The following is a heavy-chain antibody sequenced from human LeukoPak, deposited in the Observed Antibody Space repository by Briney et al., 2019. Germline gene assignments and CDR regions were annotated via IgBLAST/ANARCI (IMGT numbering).Heavy chain of an antibody. CDR1: SYSISSGYY. Sequence: SETLSLTCTVSSYSISSGYYWGWIRQPPGKGLEWIGSIYHSGSTYYNPSLKSRVTISVDTSKNQFSLKLSSVTAADTAVYYCARALGYDWVRYYYYYYMDVWGKGTTVIVSS. J-gene: IGHJ6*03. V-gene: IGHV4-38-2*02. CDR2: IYHSGST. D-gene: IGHD3-16*01. CDR3: ARALGYDWVRYYYYYYMDV.